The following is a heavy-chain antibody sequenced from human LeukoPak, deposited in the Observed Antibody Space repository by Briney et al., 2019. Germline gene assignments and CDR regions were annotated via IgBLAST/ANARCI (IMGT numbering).Heavy chain of an antibody. J-gene: IGHJ4*02. CDR2: IYYSGST. CDR1: GGSFSGYY. V-gene: IGHV4-34*01. D-gene: IGHD3-22*01. CDR3: ASGGDDSSGYYVENY. Sequence: SETLSLTCAVYGGSFSGYYWGWIRQPPGKGLEWIGSIYYSGSTYYNPSLKSRVTISVDTSKNQFSLKLSSVTAADTAVYYCASGGDDSSGYYVENYWGQGTLVTVSS.